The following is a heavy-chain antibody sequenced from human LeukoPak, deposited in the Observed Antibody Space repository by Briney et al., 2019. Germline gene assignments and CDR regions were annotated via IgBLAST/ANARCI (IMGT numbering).Heavy chain of an antibody. CDR1: GFTFNSHS. D-gene: IGHD1-26*01. CDR2: ISGSGGST. V-gene: IGHV3-23*01. Sequence: GGSLRLSCAASGFTFNSHSMNWVRQAPGKGLEWVSAISGSGGSTYYADSVKGRFTISRDNSKNTLYLQMDSLRAEDTAVYYCAKLSGSYLDWGQGTLVTVSS. J-gene: IGHJ4*02. CDR3: AKLSGSYLD.